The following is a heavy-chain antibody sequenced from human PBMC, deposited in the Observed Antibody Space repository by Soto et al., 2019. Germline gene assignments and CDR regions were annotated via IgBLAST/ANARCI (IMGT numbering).Heavy chain of an antibody. CDR2: IKSKTNGGTT. J-gene: IGHJ4*02. V-gene: IGHV3-15*01. CDR1: VFTFINAW. Sequence: GWSLRLSCASSVFTFINAWMRWVRQAPGKGLEWVGRIKSKTNGGTTDYAAPVKDRFTISRDDSKNTLYLQMNSLKTEDTAVYYCTTDDPINKNWGQGTLVTVSS. CDR3: TTDDPINKN.